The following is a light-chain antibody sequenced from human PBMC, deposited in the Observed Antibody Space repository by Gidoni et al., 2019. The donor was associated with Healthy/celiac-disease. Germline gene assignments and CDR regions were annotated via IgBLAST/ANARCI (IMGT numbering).Light chain of an antibody. CDR2: GAS. Sequence: IVLAKSPGTLSLSPGERATLSCRASQSVSSIYIAWYQQKPGQSPRLLIYGASSRATGLPDRFSGSGCGTDFTLTISRLEPEDFAVYYCQQYGSSYTFXQXTKLEIK. V-gene: IGKV3-20*01. CDR3: QQYGSSYT. J-gene: IGKJ2*01. CDR1: QSVSSIY.